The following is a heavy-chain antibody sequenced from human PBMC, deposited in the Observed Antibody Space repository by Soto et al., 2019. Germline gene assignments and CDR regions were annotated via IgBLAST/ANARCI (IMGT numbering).Heavy chain of an antibody. J-gene: IGHJ6*03. CDR3: ARRYCSGGSCYYYYYMDV. CDR2: INHSGST. CDR1: GGSFSVYY. V-gene: IGHV4-34*01. Sequence: SETLSLTCAVYGGSFSVYYWSWIRQPPGKGLEWIGEINHSGSTNYNPSLKSRVTISVDTSKNQFSLKLSSVTAADTAVYYCARRYCSGGSCYYYYYMDVWGKGTTVTVSS. D-gene: IGHD2-15*01.